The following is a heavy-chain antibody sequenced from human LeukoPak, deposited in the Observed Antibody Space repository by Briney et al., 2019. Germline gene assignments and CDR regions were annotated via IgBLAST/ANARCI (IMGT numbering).Heavy chain of an antibody. CDR2: INPSGGST. V-gene: IGHV1-46*01. D-gene: IGHD3-22*01. J-gene: IGHJ4*02. CDR3: ARDGPFSRYYYDSSGYSTRRPFDY. CDR1: GYTFTSYY. Sequence: ASVKVSCKASGYTFTSYYMHWVRQAPGQGLEWMGIINPSGGSTSYAQKFQGRVTMTRDTSTSTVYMKLSSLRSEDTAVYYCARDGPFSRYYYDSSGYSTRRPFDYWGQGTLVTVSS.